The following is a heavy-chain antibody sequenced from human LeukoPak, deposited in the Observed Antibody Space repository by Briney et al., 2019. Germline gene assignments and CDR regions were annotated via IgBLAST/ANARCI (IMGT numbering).Heavy chain of an antibody. CDR3: ARRVGSSYYGSGLQDY. D-gene: IGHD3-10*01. CDR2: INPSGGST. J-gene: IGHJ4*02. V-gene: IGHV1-46*01. Sequence: ASVKVSCKASGYTFTSYYMHWVRQAPGQGLEWMGIINPSGGSTSYAQKFQGRVTMTRDTSTSTVYMELSSLRSEDTAVYYCARRVGSSYYGSGLQDYWGQGTLVTVSS. CDR1: GYTFTSYY.